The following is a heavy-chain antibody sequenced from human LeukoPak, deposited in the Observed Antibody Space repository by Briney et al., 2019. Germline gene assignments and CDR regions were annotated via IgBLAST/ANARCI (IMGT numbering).Heavy chain of an antibody. Sequence: APVKVSCTASGGTFSSYAISWVRQAPGQGLEWMGGIIPIFGTANYAQKFQGRVTITADKSTSTAYMELSSLRSEDTAVYYCASHPHDYGDYRLDYWGQGTLVTVSS. D-gene: IGHD4-17*01. CDR2: IIPIFGTA. V-gene: IGHV1-69*06. CDR3: ASHPHDYGDYRLDY. CDR1: GGTFSSYA. J-gene: IGHJ4*02.